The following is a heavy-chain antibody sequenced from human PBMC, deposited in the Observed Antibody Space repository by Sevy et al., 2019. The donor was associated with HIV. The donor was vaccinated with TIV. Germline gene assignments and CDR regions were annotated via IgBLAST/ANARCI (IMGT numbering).Heavy chain of an antibody. CDR3: AKDGGWYNYAPSDY. Sequence: GGSLRLSCAASGFTFSTYGMHWVRRAPGKGLEWVAVISYDGIKTYYADSMKGRFTISRDNSKNTLYLQMNSLRPEDTAVYYCAKDGGWYNYAPSDYWGLGTLVTVSS. J-gene: IGHJ4*02. CDR2: ISYDGIKT. D-gene: IGHD1-1*01. V-gene: IGHV3-30*18. CDR1: GFTFSTYG.